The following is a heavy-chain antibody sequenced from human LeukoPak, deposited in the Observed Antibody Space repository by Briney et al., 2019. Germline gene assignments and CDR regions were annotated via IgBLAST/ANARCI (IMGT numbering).Heavy chain of an antibody. CDR1: GGSISNYY. J-gene: IGHJ3*02. Sequence: SETLSLTCTVSGGSISNYYWSWIRQPAGKGMEWIGRIYSSGSTNYNPSHKSRVTMSVDTSKNQFSLKLGSVTAAGTAVYYCARWSVAVAGTASSAFDIWGQGTMVTVSS. D-gene: IGHD6-19*01. V-gene: IGHV4-4*07. CDR2: IYSSGST. CDR3: ARWSVAVAGTASSAFDI.